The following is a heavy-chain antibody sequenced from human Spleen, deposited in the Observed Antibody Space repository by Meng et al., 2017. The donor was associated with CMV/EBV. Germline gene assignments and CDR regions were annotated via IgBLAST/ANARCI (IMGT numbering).Heavy chain of an antibody. CDR1: GASISSGSFY. J-gene: IGHJ3*02. D-gene: IGHD2-2*01. CDR3: AREGTFCSGTSCYDECDM. Sequence: SETLSLTCTVSGASISSGSFYWSWIRQPPGKGLEWIGHIYFTGSTKYNPSLKSRVTMTVDTSKNEFSLKMTSVTAADTAVYYCAREGTFCSGTSCYDECDMWGQGRVVTVSS. CDR2: IYFTGST. V-gene: IGHV4-61*01.